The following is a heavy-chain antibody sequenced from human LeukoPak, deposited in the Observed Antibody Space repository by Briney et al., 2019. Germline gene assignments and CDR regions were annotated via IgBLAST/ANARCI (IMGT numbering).Heavy chain of an antibody. Sequence: GGSLRLSCAASGFTFSSYAMHWVRQAPGKGLEWVAVISYDGSNKYYADSVKGRFTISRDNSKNTLYLQMNSLSAEDTAVYYCARGARTVDYWGQGTLVTVSS. J-gene: IGHJ4*02. CDR1: GFTFSSYA. V-gene: IGHV3-30*01. CDR3: ARGARTVDY. CDR2: ISYDGSNK.